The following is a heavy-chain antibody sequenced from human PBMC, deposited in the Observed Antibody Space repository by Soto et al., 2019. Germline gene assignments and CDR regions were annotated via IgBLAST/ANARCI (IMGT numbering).Heavy chain of an antibody. V-gene: IGHV3-48*02. CDR2: ISSTSTTM. CDR3: ATDWSARAYGMDV. CDR1: GFSFSPYG. D-gene: IGHD3-3*01. J-gene: IGHJ6*02. Sequence: EVRLVESGGGLVQPGGSLRLSCEASGFSFSPYGINWVRQAPGRGLEWISYISSTSTTMYYSDYVKGRCAISRDDARNSLSLEMNYLSDDDTAVYYCATDWSARAYGMDVWGQGTTVTVSS.